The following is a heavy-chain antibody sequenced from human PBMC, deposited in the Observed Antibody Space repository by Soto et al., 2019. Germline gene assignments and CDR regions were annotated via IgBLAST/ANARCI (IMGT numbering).Heavy chain of an antibody. D-gene: IGHD3-9*01. J-gene: IGHJ3*02. Sequence: ASVKGSCKAFGYIFTGYYMHCVRQAPGQGLEWMGWINPNIGGTNHAQRFQGRVTMNRDTSISTAYMELSGLRSDDTAVYYCAKDSHYDALTGYSRNSFDMWGQGPKVTVS. V-gene: IGHV1-2*02. CDR3: AKDSHYDALTGYSRNSFDM. CDR1: GYIFTGYY. CDR2: INPNIGGT.